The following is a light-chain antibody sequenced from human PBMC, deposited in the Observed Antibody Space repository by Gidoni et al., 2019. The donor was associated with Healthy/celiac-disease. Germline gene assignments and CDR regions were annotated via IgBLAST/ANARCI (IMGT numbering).Light chain of an antibody. CDR3: QRRSNWPPSWT. V-gene: IGKV3-11*01. Sequence: ETVLTQSPPTLSLSPGKRATLSCRASQSVSSYLAWYQQKPGQAPRLLIYDASNTATGIPARFSGSGSGTDFALTSSSLEPEDFAVYYCQRRSNWPPSWTFGQGTKVEIK. CDR2: DAS. CDR1: QSVSSY. J-gene: IGKJ1*01.